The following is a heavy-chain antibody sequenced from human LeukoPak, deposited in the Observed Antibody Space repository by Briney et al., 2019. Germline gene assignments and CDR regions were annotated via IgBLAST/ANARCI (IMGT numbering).Heavy chain of an antibody. CDR1: GGTFSGYA. D-gene: IGHD4-17*01. CDR3: ARDRLDYGDYETCLDV. J-gene: IGHJ6*04. Sequence: GASVKVSCKASGGTFSGYAISWVRQAPGQGLEWMGGIIPIFGTANYAQKFQGRVTTTADESTSTAYMELSSLRSEDTAVYYCARDRLDYGDYETCLDVWDNGTTVTVSS. CDR2: IIPIFGTA. V-gene: IGHV1-69*13.